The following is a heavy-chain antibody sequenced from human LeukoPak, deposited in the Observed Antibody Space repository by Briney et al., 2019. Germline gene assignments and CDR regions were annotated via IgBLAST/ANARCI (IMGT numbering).Heavy chain of an antibody. J-gene: IGHJ6*03. CDR1: GGTFSSYA. Sequence: SSVKVSCKASGGTFSSYAISWVRQAPGQGLEWMGGIIPIFGTANYAQKFQGRVTITTDESTSTAYMELSSLRSEDTAVYYCARAMSFWSGSYYYYMDVWGKGTTVTVSS. CDR3: ARAMSFWSGSYYYYMDV. V-gene: IGHV1-69*05. CDR2: IIPIFGTA. D-gene: IGHD3-3*01.